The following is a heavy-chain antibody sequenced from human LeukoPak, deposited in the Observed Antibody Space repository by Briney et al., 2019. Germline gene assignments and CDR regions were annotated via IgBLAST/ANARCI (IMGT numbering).Heavy chain of an antibody. D-gene: IGHD6-19*01. V-gene: IGHV3-74*01. CDR3: AKPYGSGYYFFDN. CDR2: INTDGSST. Sequence: GGSLRLSCAASGFTFSSSGMHWVRQAPGKGLMWVSRINTDGSSTTYADSVKGRFTISRDNAKNTLYLQMNSLRAEDTAVYYCAKPYGSGYYFFDNWGQGTLVTVSS. J-gene: IGHJ4*02. CDR1: GFTFSSSG.